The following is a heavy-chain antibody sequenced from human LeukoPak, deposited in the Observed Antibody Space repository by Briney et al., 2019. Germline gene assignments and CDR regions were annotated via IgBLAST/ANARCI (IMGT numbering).Heavy chain of an antibody. Sequence: SQTLSLTCTVSGGSISSGGYYWSWIRQPPGKGLEWIGYIYHSGSTYYNPSLKSRVTISVDTPKNQFSLKLSSVIAADTAVYYCARAPPIEYREGYNQFDYWGQGTLVTVSS. D-gene: IGHD5-24*01. J-gene: IGHJ4*02. CDR1: GGSISSGGYY. V-gene: IGHV4-30-2*01. CDR2: IYHSGST. CDR3: ARAPPIEYREGYNQFDY.